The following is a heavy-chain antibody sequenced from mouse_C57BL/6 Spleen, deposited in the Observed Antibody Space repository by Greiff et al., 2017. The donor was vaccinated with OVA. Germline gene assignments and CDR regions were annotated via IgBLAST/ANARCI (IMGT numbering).Heavy chain of an antibody. D-gene: IGHD1-1*01. Sequence: QVHVKQSGTELVKPGASVKLSCKASGYTFTSYWMHWVKQRPGRGLEWIGRIDPNSGGTKYNEKFKSKATLTVDKPSSTAYMQLSSLTSEDSAVYYCARSPDYYGSRAWFAYWGQGTLVTVSA. V-gene: IGHV1-72*01. CDR1: GYTFTSYW. CDR2: IDPNSGGT. CDR3: ARSPDYYGSRAWFAY. J-gene: IGHJ3*01.